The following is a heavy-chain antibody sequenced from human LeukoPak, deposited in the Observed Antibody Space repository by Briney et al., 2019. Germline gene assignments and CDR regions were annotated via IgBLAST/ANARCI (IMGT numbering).Heavy chain of an antibody. CDR3: ARAYKGRSGTYYFDY. J-gene: IGHJ4*02. Sequence: GGSLRLSCAASGFTFSSYGMHWVRQVPGKGLEWVAVIWYDGSNKYYADSVKGRFTISRDNSKNTLYLQMNSLRAEDTAVYYCARAYKGRSGTYYFDYWGQGTLVTVSS. CDR2: IWYDGSNK. V-gene: IGHV3-33*08. D-gene: IGHD1-1*01. CDR1: GFTFSSYG.